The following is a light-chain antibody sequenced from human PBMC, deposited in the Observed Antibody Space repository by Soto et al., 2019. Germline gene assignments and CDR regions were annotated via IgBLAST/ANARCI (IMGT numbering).Light chain of an antibody. Sequence: EIVMTQSPGTLSVSPGERVTLSCRASQSVGNNLAWHQQKPGQAPGLLIYGASTRATGFPARFSGSGSGTEFTLTISSLQSEDFAVYYCQQYNGWPITFGQGTLLEIK. CDR2: GAS. J-gene: IGKJ5*01. CDR1: QSVGNN. V-gene: IGKV3-15*01. CDR3: QQYNGWPIT.